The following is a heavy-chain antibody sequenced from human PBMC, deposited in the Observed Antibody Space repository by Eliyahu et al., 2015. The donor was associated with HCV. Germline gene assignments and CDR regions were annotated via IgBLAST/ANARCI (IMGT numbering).Heavy chain of an antibody. Sequence: DVQLVXSGGGLVKPGGSLRLSCEASXFSFNTFTXSWVRQAPGKGLEWVSSITARSDYLYYADSVRGRFTISRDNAKTSLYLQMNTMRPEDSAVYYCARFDGCYAGPCWHDPWGQGTLVIVSS. V-gene: IGHV3-21*01. J-gene: IGHJ5*02. CDR1: XFSFNTFT. CDR3: ARFDGCYAGPCWHDP. CDR2: ITARSDYL. D-gene: IGHD2-2*01.